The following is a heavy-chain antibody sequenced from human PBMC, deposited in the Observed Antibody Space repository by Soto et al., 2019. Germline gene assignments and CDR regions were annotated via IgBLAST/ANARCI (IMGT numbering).Heavy chain of an antibody. J-gene: IGHJ5*02. CDR2: ISPYNGNT. CDR1: GYTFTSYA. D-gene: IGHD3-10*01. CDR3: ARDFGRIDP. V-gene: IGHV1-18*01. Sequence: QVQLVQSGPEVKKPGASVNVSCKASGYTFTSYAFSWVRQAPGQGLEWIGWISPYNGNTVYAQSLQGRVTKTTDTTTRTAYMELRSLRSDDTAVYYCARDFGRIDPWGQGTLVSVSS.